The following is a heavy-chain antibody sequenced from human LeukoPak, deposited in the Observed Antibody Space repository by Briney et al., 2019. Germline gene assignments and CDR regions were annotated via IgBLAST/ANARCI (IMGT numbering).Heavy chain of an antibody. CDR1: GSSRNKNW. CDR3: ATRGVKPSDAFDI. J-gene: IGHJ3*02. CDR2: VYPGDSNT. D-gene: IGHD3-10*01. V-gene: IGHV5-51*01. Sequence: GESLKISCKGSGSSRNKNWIGGVRQLPGKGLEWMGIVYPGDSNTIYSPSFQGQVTISVDKSISTAYLQWRSLKASDTAMYYCATRGVKPSDAFDIWGQGTMVTVSS.